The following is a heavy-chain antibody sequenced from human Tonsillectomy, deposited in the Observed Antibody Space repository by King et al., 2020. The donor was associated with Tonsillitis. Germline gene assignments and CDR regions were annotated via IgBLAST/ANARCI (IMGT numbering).Heavy chain of an antibody. CDR1: GFTFSNYA. Sequence: VQLVESGGGVVQPGRSLRLSCAASGFTFSNYAMHWVRQAPGKGLEWVAVMSYDGSKKYYADSVKGRFTISRDNSKNTLYLQMNSLRAEDTAVYYCARANWNDDAFDIWGQGTMVTVSS. D-gene: IGHD1-20*01. CDR3: ARANWNDDAFDI. CDR2: MSYDGSKK. J-gene: IGHJ3*02. V-gene: IGHV3-30*04.